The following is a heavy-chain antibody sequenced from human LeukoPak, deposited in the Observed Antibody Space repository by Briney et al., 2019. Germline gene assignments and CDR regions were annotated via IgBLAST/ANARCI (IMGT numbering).Heavy chain of an antibody. CDR2: INPNSGGT. Sequence: ASVKVSCKASGYTFTDYYIQWVRQAPGQGLEWMGWINPNSGGTKYAQKFQGRFTVTRDTSISTAYMELSSLRSDDTAVYYCARVRLIAGGGTNWFDPWGQGTLVTVSS. D-gene: IGHD1-26*01. CDR3: ARVRLIAGGGTNWFDP. V-gene: IGHV1-2*02. CDR1: GYTFTDYY. J-gene: IGHJ5*02.